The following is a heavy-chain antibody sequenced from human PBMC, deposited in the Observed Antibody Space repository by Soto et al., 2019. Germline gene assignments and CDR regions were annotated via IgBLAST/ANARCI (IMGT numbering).Heavy chain of an antibody. Sequence: PGESLKISCKGSGYSCTSYWSSWVRQMPGKGLEWMGRIDPSDSYTNYSPSFQGHVTISADKSISTAYLQWSSLKASDTAMYYCARLGVVVPAALYYYYGMDVWGQGTTVTVSS. CDR2: IDPSDSYT. CDR1: GYSCTSYW. V-gene: IGHV5-10-1*01. D-gene: IGHD2-2*01. CDR3: ARLGVVVPAALYYYYGMDV. J-gene: IGHJ6*02.